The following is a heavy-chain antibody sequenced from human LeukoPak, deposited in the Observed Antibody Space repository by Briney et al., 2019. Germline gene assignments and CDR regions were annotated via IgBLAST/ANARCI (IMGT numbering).Heavy chain of an antibody. V-gene: IGHV3-30-3*01. D-gene: IGHD5-12*01. CDR3: ARAVGYNFFDY. J-gene: IGHJ4*02. Sequence: GGSLRLSCAASGFTFSSYWMHWVRQAPGKGLEWVAVISYDGSNKYYADSVKGRFTISRDNAKNSLYLQMNSLRAEDTAVYYCARAVGYNFFDYWGQGTLVTVSS. CDR2: ISYDGSNK. CDR1: GFTFSSYW.